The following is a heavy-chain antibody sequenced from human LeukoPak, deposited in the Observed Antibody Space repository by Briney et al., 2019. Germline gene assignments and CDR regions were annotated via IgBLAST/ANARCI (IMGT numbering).Heavy chain of an antibody. J-gene: IGHJ4*02. V-gene: IGHV4-39*07. D-gene: IGHD2-2*01. Sequence: SETLSLTCTISGGAITTKSYWGWIRQPPGKGLEWIGSTYHSGNTYYSESLKSRVTISVDTSKNQFSLKLSSVTAADTAVYYCARLINSSVVPAAIADYWGQGTLVTVSS. CDR3: ARLINSSVVPAAIADY. CDR1: GGAITTKSY. CDR2: TYHSGNT.